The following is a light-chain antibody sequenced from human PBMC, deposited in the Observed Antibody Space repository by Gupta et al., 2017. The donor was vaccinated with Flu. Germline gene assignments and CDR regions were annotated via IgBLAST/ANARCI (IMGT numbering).Light chain of an antibody. V-gene: IGLV3-10*01. Sequence: GQTARITCSGDALPKKYAYWYQQKSGQAPVLIIYEDRKRPSGIPERFSGSSSGTMATLTISGDQVEDEADYYCYSTDTSGNHRGFGGGTNLTVL. J-gene: IGLJ3*02. CDR1: ALPKKY. CDR3: YSTDTSGNHRG. CDR2: EDR.